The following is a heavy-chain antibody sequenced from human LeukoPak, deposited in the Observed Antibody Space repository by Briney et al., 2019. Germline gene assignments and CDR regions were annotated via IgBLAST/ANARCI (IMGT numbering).Heavy chain of an antibody. CDR1: GFTFSSYW. J-gene: IGHJ4*02. D-gene: IGHD4-17*01. CDR3: ARVRFGRTKYGDLKPPIYFDY. V-gene: IGHV3-7*01. Sequence: GGSLRLSCAASGFTFSSYWMSWVRQAPGKGLEWVANIKQDGSEKYYVDSVKGRFTISRDNAKNSLYLQINSLRAEDTAVYYCARVRFGRTKYGDLKPPIYFDYWGQGTLVTVSS. CDR2: IKQDGSEK.